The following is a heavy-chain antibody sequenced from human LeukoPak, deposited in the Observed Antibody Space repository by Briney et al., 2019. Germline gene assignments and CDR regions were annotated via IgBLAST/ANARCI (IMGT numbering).Heavy chain of an antibody. CDR1: GFGFSSYD. Sequence: GGSLRLSCAASGFGFSSYDMSWVRQAPGKGLEWVSAISGSGGSTYYADSVKGRFTISRDNSKNTLYLQMNSLRAEDTAVYYCAKSECSGGSCYGHWGQGTLVTVSS. CDR3: AKSECSGGSCYGH. J-gene: IGHJ4*02. V-gene: IGHV3-23*01. D-gene: IGHD2-15*01. CDR2: ISGSGGST.